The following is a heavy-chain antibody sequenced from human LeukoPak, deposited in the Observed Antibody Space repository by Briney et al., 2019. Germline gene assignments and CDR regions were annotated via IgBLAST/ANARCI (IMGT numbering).Heavy chain of an antibody. Sequence: GGSLRLSCAASGFIFSSYGMHWVRQAPGKGLEWVAFIRYDGSNTYYADSVKGRFTISRDNAKNSLYLQMNSLRAEDTAVYYCARVGVFSSSWLLYWGQGTLVTVSS. J-gene: IGHJ4*02. CDR2: IRYDGSNT. V-gene: IGHV3-30*02. CDR3: ARVGVFSSSWLLY. CDR1: GFIFSSYG. D-gene: IGHD6-13*01.